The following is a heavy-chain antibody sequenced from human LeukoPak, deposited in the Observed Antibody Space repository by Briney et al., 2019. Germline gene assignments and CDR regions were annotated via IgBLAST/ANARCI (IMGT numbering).Heavy chain of an antibody. Sequence: GGSLRLSCAASGFTFSSYAMSWVRQAPGKGLEWVSVIYGGGSTNYADSVKARFTISRDNSKNTLYLQMNTLRAEDTAVYYCARKSNYDPYFDYWGQGTLVTVSS. CDR2: IYGGGST. CDR3: ARKSNYDPYFDY. V-gene: IGHV3-53*01. D-gene: IGHD3-22*01. J-gene: IGHJ4*02. CDR1: GFTFSSYA.